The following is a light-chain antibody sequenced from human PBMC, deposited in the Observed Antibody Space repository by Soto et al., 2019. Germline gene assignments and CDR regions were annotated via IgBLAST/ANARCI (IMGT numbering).Light chain of an antibody. J-gene: IGLJ1*01. CDR1: SGHSNYA. V-gene: IGLV4-69*01. Sequence: QSVLTQSPSASASLGASVKLTYTLSSGHSNYAIAWHQQQPEKGPRYLMKVNSDGSHRKGDGIPDRFSGSSSGAQRYLTISSLQSEDEADYYCQTWGTGIRVFGTGTKVTVL. CDR3: QTWGTGIRV. CDR2: VNSDGSH.